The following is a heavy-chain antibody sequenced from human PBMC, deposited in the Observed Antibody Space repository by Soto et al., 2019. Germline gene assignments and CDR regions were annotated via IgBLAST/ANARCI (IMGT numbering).Heavy chain of an antibody. J-gene: IGHJ4*02. D-gene: IGHD3-3*01. CDR3: AKGTIFGVVISSQFDY. CDR2: ISGSGGST. Sequence: EVHLLESGGGLVQPGGSLRLSCAASGFTFSNYAMSWVRQAPGTGLEWVSAISGSGGSTYYADSVKGRFTISRDNSKNTLYLQMNSLRAEDTAVYYCAKGTIFGVVISSQFDYWGQGTLVTVSS. CDR1: GFTFSNYA. V-gene: IGHV3-23*01.